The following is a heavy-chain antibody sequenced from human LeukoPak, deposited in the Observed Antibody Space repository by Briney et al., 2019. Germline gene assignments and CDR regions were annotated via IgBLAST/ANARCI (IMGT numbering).Heavy chain of an antibody. J-gene: IGHJ6*03. CDR1: GFTFSSYA. CDR2: ISYDGSNK. Sequence: GGSLRLSCAASGFTFSSYAMHWVRQAPGKGLEWVAVISYDGSNKYYADSVKGRFTISRDNSKNTLYLQMNSLRAEDTAVYYCAKVGIGDSVSRDYYYMDVWGKGTTVTISS. D-gene: IGHD3-10*01. V-gene: IGHV3-30*04. CDR3: AKVGIGDSVSRDYYYMDV.